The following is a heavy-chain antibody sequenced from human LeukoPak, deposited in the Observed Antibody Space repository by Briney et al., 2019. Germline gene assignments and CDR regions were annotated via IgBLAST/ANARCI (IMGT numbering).Heavy chain of an antibody. V-gene: IGHV3-30*02. J-gene: IGHJ4*02. CDR3: AKYGIVVDGKGLPDW. Sequence: PGGSLRLSCAASGFTFSSYGMHWVRQAPGKGLEWVAFIRYDGSNKYYADSVKGRFTISRDNSKNTLYVQMNSLRADDTAVYFCAKYGIVVDGKGLPDWWGQGTLVTVSS. D-gene: IGHD6-19*01. CDR2: IRYDGSNK. CDR1: GFTFSSYG.